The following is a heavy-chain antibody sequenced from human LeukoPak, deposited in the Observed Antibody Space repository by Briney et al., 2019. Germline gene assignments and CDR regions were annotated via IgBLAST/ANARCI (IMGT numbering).Heavy chain of an antibody. V-gene: IGHV3-23*01. CDR3: AKDDYGGNSPTALFDY. J-gene: IGHJ4*02. CDR1: GFTFSSYW. CDR2: ISGSGGST. Sequence: PGGSLRLSCAASGFTFSSYWMSWVRQAPGKGLEWVSAISGSGGSTYYADSVKGRFTISRDNSKNTLYLQMNSLRAEDTAVYYCAKDDYGGNSPTALFDYWGQGTLVTVSS. D-gene: IGHD4-23*01.